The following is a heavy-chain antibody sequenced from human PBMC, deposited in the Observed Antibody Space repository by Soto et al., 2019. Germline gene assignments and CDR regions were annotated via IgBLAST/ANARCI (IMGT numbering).Heavy chain of an antibody. D-gene: IGHD3-3*01. CDR1: GYTFTGYY. V-gene: IGHV1-2*02. Sequence: ASVKVSCKASGYTFTGYYMHWVRQAPGQGLEWMGWINPNSGGTNYAQKFQGRVTVTRDTSISTAYMELSRLRSDDTAVYYCARLRFLESQNYYYGMDVWGQGTTVTVSS. J-gene: IGHJ6*02. CDR2: INPNSGGT. CDR3: ARLRFLESQNYYYGMDV.